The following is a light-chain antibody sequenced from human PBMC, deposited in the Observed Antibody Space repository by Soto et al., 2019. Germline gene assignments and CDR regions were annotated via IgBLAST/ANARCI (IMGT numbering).Light chain of an antibody. CDR2: GAS. Sequence: EIVLTQSPGTLCLSPGARGTLSCRASQSVSNNYLAWYQQKTGQAPRLLIYGASNRATGIPARFSGSGSGTDCTLTISRLETEDFAVFYCQQYSTSEIIFGQGTRLEI. CDR1: QSVSNNY. V-gene: IGKV3-20*01. CDR3: QQYSTSEII. J-gene: IGKJ5*01.